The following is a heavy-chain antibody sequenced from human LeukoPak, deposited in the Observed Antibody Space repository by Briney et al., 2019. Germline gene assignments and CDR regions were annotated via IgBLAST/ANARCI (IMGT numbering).Heavy chain of an antibody. Sequence: SETLSLTCAVYGGSFSGYYWSWIRQPPGKGLEWIGSMSYSGNTYYNPSLKSRVSMSVDASNSQFSLRLRSVTAADTAIYYCARDRSPFYYYFMDVWGKGTTVSVSS. CDR2: MSYSGNT. J-gene: IGHJ6*03. D-gene: IGHD2-15*01. CDR3: ARDRSPFYYYFMDV. CDR1: GGSFSGYY. V-gene: IGHV4-34*01.